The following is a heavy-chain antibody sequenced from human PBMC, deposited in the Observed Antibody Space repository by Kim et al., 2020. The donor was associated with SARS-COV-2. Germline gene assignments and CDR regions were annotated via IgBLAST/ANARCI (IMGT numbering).Heavy chain of an antibody. CDR2: IWYDGSNK. Sequence: GGSLRLSCAASGFTFSSYGMHWVRQAPGKGLEWVAVIWYDGSNKYYADSVKGRFTISRDNSKNTLYLQMNSLRAEDTAVYYCAKDPRYCSGGSCYYYYYGMDVWGQGTTVNVSS. J-gene: IGHJ6*01. D-gene: IGHD2-15*01. CDR3: AKDPRYCSGGSCYYYYYGMDV. V-gene: IGHV3-33*06. CDR1: GFTFSSYG.